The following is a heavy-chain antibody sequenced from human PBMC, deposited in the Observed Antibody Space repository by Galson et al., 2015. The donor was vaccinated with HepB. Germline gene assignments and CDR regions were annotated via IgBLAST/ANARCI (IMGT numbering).Heavy chain of an antibody. CDR3: AREDDRYSSSFDY. D-gene: IGHD6-6*01. CDR1: GYTFTRYA. CDR2: INAGNGNT. Sequence: SVKVSCKASGYTFTRYAMHWVRQAPGQRLEWMGWINAGNGNTKYSQKFQGRVTITRDTSASTAYMELSSLRSEDTAVYYCAREDDRYSSSFDYWGQGTLVTVSS. J-gene: IGHJ4*02. V-gene: IGHV1-3*01.